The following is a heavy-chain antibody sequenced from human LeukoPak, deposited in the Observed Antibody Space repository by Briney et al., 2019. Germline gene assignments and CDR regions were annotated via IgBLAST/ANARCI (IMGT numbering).Heavy chain of an antibody. CDR3: ARYQQLGHFDY. J-gene: IGHJ4*02. CDR2: IYPGDSDT. Sequence: GESLKISCKGSGYRFSSYWIAWVRQMPGKGLEWVGIIYPGDSDTRYSPSFQGQVTISADKSISTAYLQWSSLKASDTAMYYCARYQQLGHFDYWGQGTLVTVSS. V-gene: IGHV5-51*01. D-gene: IGHD6-13*01. CDR1: GYRFSSYW.